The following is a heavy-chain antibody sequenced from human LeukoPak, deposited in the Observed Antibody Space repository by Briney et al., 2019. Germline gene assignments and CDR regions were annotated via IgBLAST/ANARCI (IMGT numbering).Heavy chain of an antibody. D-gene: IGHD2-2*01. CDR2: IYHSGST. Sequence: KTSGTLSLTCAVSGGSISSSNWWSWVRQPPGKGLEWIGEIYHSGSTNYNPSLKSRVTISVDTSKNQFSLKLSSVTAADTAVYYCAREHIVVVPAAPSYYYYGMDVWGQGTTVTVSS. V-gene: IGHV4-4*02. CDR3: AREHIVVVPAAPSYYYYGMDV. CDR1: GGSISSSNW. J-gene: IGHJ6*02.